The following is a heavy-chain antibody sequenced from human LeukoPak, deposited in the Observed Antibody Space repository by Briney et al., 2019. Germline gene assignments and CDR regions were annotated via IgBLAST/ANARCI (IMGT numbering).Heavy chain of an antibody. Sequence: SETLSLTCTVSGGSISSSTYYWGWIRQPRGKGLEWIGSIYYSGSTYHNPSLKSRVTISVDTSKNQFSLKLISVTAADTAVYYCAISPGAGTAGYFDYWGQGTLVTASS. J-gene: IGHJ4*02. CDR2: IYYSGST. CDR3: AISPGAGTAGYFDY. D-gene: IGHD6-19*01. CDR1: GGSISSSTYY. V-gene: IGHV4-39*07.